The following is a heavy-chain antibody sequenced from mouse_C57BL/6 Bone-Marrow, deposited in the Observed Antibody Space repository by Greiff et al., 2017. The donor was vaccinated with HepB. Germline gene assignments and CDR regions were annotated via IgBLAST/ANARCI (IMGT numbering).Heavy chain of an antibody. CDR2: IHPNSGST. CDR1: GYTFTSYW. CDR3: AREDDGYPWFAY. V-gene: IGHV1-64*01. Sequence: QVQLQQPGAELVKPGASVKLSCKASGYTFTSYWMHWVKQRPGQGLEWIGMIHPNSGSTNYNEKFKSKATLTVDKSSSTAYMQLSSLTSEDSAVYYCAREDDGYPWFAYWGQGTLVTVSA. J-gene: IGHJ3*01. D-gene: IGHD2-3*01.